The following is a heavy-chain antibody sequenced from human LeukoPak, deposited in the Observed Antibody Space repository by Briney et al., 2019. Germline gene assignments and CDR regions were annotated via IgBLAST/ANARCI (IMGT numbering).Heavy chain of an antibody. Sequence: GASVKVSCKASGYTFSSYAIHWVRQAPGQRLEWMGWINTGNGKPKYSQEFQGRLTTTRDTSASTAYMDLSSLRSEDMAVYYCARGSLGAHILAGFYNIQHFDYWGQGTLVTVSS. CDR2: INTGNGKP. CDR1: GYTFSSYA. J-gene: IGHJ4*02. CDR3: ARGSLGAHILAGFYNIQHFDY. V-gene: IGHV1-3*03. D-gene: IGHD3-9*01.